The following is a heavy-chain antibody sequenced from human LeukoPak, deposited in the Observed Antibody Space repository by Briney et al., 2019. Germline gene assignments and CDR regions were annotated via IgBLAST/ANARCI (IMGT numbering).Heavy chain of an antibody. D-gene: IGHD6-13*01. V-gene: IGHV1-2*02. J-gene: IGHJ4*02. CDR2: INPNSGGT. CDR1: GYTFTDYY. Sequence: ASVKVFCKASGYTFTDYYIHWLRQAPGQGLEWMGWINPNSGGTDYAQKFQGRVTMTRDTSISSAYMELSRLRSDDTAAYYCAREVAVAGTGWLGSAWGQGTLVTVSS. CDR3: AREVAVAGTGWLGSA.